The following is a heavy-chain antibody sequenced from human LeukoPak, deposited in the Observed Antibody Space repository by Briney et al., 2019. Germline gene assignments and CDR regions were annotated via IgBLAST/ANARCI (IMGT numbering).Heavy chain of an antibody. Sequence: SQTLSPTCTVSGGSISSGDYYWSWIRQPPGKGLEWIGYIYYSGSTNYNPSLKSRVTISVDTSKNQFSLKLSSVTAADTAVYYCARRGNGYSYGPIDYWGQGTLVTVSS. CDR3: ARRGNGYSYGPIDY. V-gene: IGHV4-30-4*08. J-gene: IGHJ4*02. CDR2: IYYSGST. CDR1: GGSISSGDYY. D-gene: IGHD5-18*01.